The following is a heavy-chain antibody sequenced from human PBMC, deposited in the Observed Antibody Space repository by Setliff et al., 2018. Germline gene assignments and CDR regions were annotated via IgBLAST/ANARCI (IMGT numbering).Heavy chain of an antibody. D-gene: IGHD7-27*01. Sequence: GGSLRLSCEASGFTFKTYEMIWVRQVPGKGLVWVSRINGDGTITHYADSVKGRFTISRDNAKNTLYLQMNSLRGEDTAVYFCACLDWGENFFNVDVWGKGTTVTVSS. J-gene: IGHJ6*04. V-gene: IGHV3-74*01. CDR2: INGDGTIT. CDR3: ACLDWGENFFNVDV. CDR1: GFTFKTYE.